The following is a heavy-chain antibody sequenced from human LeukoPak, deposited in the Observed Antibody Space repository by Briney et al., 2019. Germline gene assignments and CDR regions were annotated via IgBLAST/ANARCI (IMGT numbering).Heavy chain of an antibody. V-gene: IGHV4-4*07. CDR2: IYTSGST. D-gene: IGHD6-19*01. CDR1: GGSISSYY. Sequence: PSETLSLTCTVSGGSISSYYWSWIRQPAGKGLEGIGRIYTSGSTNYNPSLKSRVTMSVDTTKNQFSLKLSSVTAADTAVYYCARDIAVAGEYYFDYWGQGTLVTVSS. J-gene: IGHJ4*02. CDR3: ARDIAVAGEYYFDY.